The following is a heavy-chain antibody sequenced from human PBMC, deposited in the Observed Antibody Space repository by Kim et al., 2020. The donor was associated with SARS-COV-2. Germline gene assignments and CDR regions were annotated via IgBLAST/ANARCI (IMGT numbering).Heavy chain of an antibody. CDR3: AKGHWELLLAGL. J-gene: IGHJ4*02. CDR1: GFIFSSYA. D-gene: IGHD1-26*01. CDR2: ISGSGGTT. V-gene: IGHV3-23*01. Sequence: GGSLRLSCAASGFIFSSYAMSWVRQAPGKGLEWVSGISGSGGTTYYADSVKGRFTISRDNSKNTLYLQMNSLRAEDTAIYNCAKGHWELLLAGLWGQGTLVTVSS.